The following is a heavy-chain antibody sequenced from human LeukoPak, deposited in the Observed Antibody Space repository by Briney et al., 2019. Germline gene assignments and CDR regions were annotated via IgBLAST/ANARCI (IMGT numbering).Heavy chain of an antibody. V-gene: IGHV1-2*02. CDR3: ARGAEAETSPLDF. Sequence: ASVKVSCKASGNIFRDYYMHWVRHAPGQGLEWLGWINPKSGAADYAQQFRGRVTMTRDTSINTDYMEMKRVTSDDTAVYYCARGAEAETSPLDFWGQGTLVIVS. J-gene: IGHJ4*02. D-gene: IGHD6-13*01. CDR2: INPKSGAA. CDR1: GNIFRDYY.